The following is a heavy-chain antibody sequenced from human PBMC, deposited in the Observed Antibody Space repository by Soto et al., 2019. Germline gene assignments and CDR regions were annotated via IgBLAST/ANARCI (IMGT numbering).Heavy chain of an antibody. Sequence: SXTLSLTCSVFGGSISPYYWSWIRQSPVNGLEWIANIYYRGNTNYNPSLESRVTISIDTSKNQFSLKLSSLTAADTAVYYCARHSKKTGDFDYYYGMDVWGQGTTVTVS. CDR3: ARHSKKTGDFDYYYGMDV. D-gene: IGHD7-27*01. CDR2: IYYRGNT. V-gene: IGHV4-59*08. CDR1: GGSISPYY. J-gene: IGHJ6*02.